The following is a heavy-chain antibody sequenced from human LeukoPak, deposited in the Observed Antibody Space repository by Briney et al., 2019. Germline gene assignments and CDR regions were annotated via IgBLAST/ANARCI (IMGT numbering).Heavy chain of an antibody. CDR1: GFTFSSYA. CDR2: ISYDGSNK. Sequence: GGSLRLSCAASGFTFSSYAMHWVRQAPGKGLEWVAVISYDGSNKYYADSVKGRFTISRDNAKNSLYLQMNSLRAEDTAVYYCARDPHNADWFDPWGQGTLVTVSS. V-gene: IGHV3-30*04. CDR3: ARDPHNADWFDP. D-gene: IGHD1-1*01. J-gene: IGHJ5*02.